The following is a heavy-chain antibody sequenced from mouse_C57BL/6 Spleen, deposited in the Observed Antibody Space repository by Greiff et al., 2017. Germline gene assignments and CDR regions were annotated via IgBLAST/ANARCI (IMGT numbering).Heavy chain of an antibody. Sequence: VMLVESGEGLVKPGGSLKLSCAASGFTFSSYAMSWVRQTPEKRLEWVAYISSGGDYIYYADTVKGRFTISRDNARNTLYLQMSSLKSEDTAMYYCTRETNYYGSSTWFAYWGQGTLVTVSA. CDR3: TRETNYYGSSTWFAY. J-gene: IGHJ3*01. V-gene: IGHV5-9-1*02. CDR2: ISSGGDYI. CDR1: GFTFSSYA. D-gene: IGHD1-1*01.